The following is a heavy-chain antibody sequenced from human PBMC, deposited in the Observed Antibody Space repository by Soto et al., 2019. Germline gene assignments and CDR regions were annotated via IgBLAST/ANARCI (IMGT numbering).Heavy chain of an antibody. CDR1: GFTFSSYS. V-gene: IGHV3-21*01. D-gene: IGHD3-22*01. CDR3: ARGLYYYDSSGYYSP. Sequence: EVQLVESGGGLVKPGGSLRLSCAASGFTFSSYSMNLVRQAQGKGLEWVSSISSSSSYIYYADSVKGRFTISRDNAKNSRYMQMTSLRAEDTAVYYCARGLYYYDSSGYYSPWGQGTLVTVSS. CDR2: ISSSSSYI. J-gene: IGHJ5*02.